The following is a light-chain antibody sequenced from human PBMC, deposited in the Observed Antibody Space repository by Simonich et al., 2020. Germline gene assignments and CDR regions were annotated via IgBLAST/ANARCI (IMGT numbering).Light chain of an antibody. Sequence: DIVMTQTPLSLSVTTGQPSSISCNSCKSLLHSDVKTYLSWYLQKPGLSPQFLIYEVSNRVSGVTDRFSGSGSGTDFTLKISRVEAEDVGVYYCMQSIQLPRTFGQGTKVEIK. CDR1: KSLLHSDVKTY. CDR2: EVS. CDR3: MQSIQLPRT. V-gene: IGKV2D-29*02. J-gene: IGKJ1*01.